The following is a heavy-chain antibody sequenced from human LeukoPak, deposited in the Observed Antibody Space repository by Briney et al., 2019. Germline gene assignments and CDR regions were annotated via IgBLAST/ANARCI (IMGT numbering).Heavy chain of an antibody. CDR3: ARVEATATAYFDS. CDR1: GDSVSSGGYY. CDR2: IYPSGNT. J-gene: IGHJ4*02. D-gene: IGHD5-18*01. V-gene: IGHV4-61*02. Sequence: PSQTLSLTCTVPGDSVSSGGYYWSWLRQPAGKGLEWIGRIYPSGNTNYNPSLKSRVTISMDTSKNQFSLKLSSVTAADTAVYYCARVEATATAYFDSWGQGTLVTVSS.